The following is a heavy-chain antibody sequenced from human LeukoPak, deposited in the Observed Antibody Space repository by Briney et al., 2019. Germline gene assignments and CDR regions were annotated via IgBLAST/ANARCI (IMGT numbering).Heavy chain of an antibody. CDR3: ARPSREAAAGTGGYCYYYIDV. CDR2: IYPGDSDT. D-gene: IGHD6-13*01. CDR1: GYSFTSYW. J-gene: IGHJ6*03. V-gene: IGHV5-51*01. Sequence: GESLKISCKGSGYSFTSYWIGWVRQVPGKGLGWMGIIYPGDSDTRYSPSFQGQVTISADKSISTAYLQWSSLKASDTALYYCARPSREAAAGTGGYCYYYIDVWGKGTTVTVSS.